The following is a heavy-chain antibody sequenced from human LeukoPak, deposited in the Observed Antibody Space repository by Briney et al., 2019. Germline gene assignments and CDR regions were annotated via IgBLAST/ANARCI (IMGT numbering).Heavy chain of an antibody. D-gene: IGHD2-8*01. CDR3: ARDGPLDYCTNGVCHPTDFS. CDR1: GFTVSSNY. V-gene: IGHV3-53*01. J-gene: IGHJ5*02. Sequence: GGSLRLSCAASGFTVSSNYMSWVRQAPGKGLEWVSVIYNGGSTYYADSVKGRFTISRDNSKNTLYLQMNSLRAEDTAVYYCARDGPLDYCTNGVCHPTDFSWGQGTLVTVSS. CDR2: IYNGGST.